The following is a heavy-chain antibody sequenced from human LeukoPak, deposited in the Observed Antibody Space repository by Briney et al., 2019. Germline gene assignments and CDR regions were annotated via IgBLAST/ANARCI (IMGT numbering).Heavy chain of an antibody. CDR2: INPNSGGT. V-gene: IGHV1-2*02. D-gene: IGHD4-11*01. CDR1: GYTFTSYY. CDR3: ARGNYDYSNVGLFDY. Sequence: EASVKVSCKASGYTFTSYYMHWVRQAPGQGLEWMGWINPNSGGTNYAQKFQGRVTMTRDTSISTAYMELSRLRSDDTAVYYCARGNYDYSNVGLFDYWGQGTLVTVSS. J-gene: IGHJ4*02.